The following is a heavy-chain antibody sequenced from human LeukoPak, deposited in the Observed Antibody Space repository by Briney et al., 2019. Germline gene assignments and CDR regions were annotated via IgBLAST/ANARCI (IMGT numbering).Heavy chain of an antibody. J-gene: IGHJ4*02. Sequence: ASVKVSCKASGYTFTSYGISWVRQAPGQGLEWMGWISAYNGNTNYAQKLQGRVTMATDTSTSTAYMELRSLRSDDTAVYYCARSRSKIAARLTDYWGQGTLVTVSS. V-gene: IGHV1-18*01. CDR3: ARSRSKIAARLTDY. CDR1: GYTFTSYG. D-gene: IGHD6-6*01. CDR2: ISAYNGNT.